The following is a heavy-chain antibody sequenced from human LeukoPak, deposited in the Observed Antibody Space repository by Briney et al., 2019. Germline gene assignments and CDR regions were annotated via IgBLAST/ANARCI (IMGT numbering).Heavy chain of an antibody. CDR3: ARSGTAPYAFDI. CDR1: GYTFTSYD. J-gene: IGHJ3*02. CDR2: MNPNSGNT. D-gene: IGHD1-1*01. Sequence: ASVKVSCKASGYTFTSYDINWVRQATGQGLEWMGWMNPNSGNTGYAQKFQGRVTMTRNTSISTAYMELSSLRSEDTAVYYCARSGTAPYAFDIWGQGTMVAVSS. V-gene: IGHV1-8*01.